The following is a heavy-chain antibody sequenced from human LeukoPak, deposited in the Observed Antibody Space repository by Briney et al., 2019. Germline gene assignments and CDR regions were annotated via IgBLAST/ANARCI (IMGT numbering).Heavy chain of an antibody. J-gene: IGHJ4*02. Sequence: GGSLRLSCAVSGFTFSSYGMNWVRQAPGKGLEWVSYLSSSSGTIHYADSVRGRFTISRDNAKNSLYLQMNSLRAEDTAVYYCARKLYDSGNYYLDYWGQGTLVTVSS. CDR3: ARKLYDSGNYYLDY. V-gene: IGHV3-48*04. CDR2: LSSSSGTI. D-gene: IGHD3-10*01. CDR1: GFTFSSYG.